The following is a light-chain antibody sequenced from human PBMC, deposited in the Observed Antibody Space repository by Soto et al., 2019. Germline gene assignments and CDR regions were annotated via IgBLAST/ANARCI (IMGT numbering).Light chain of an antibody. Sequence: DIQMTQSPSSLSASVGDTVTITCQASQDINKFLNWYQQKPGKAPKLLIYDVSNLETGVPSRFSGSGSETHFTLTINSLQPEDIATYYCQQYDNYDITFSQGTRLDIK. CDR2: DVS. V-gene: IGKV1-33*01. CDR1: QDINKF. CDR3: QQYDNYDIT. J-gene: IGKJ5*01.